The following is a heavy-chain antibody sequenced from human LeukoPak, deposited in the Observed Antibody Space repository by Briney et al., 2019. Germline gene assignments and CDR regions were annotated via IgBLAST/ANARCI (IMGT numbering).Heavy chain of an antibody. J-gene: IGHJ4*02. CDR3: AKRGYSYGDFDY. Sequence: ASVEVSCKASGYTFTSYVINWVRQATGQGLEWMGWMNPSSGYTGYAQKFQGRVTMTSNTSISTAYMELSSLRSEDTAEYYCAKRGYSYGDFDYWGQGTLVTVSS. D-gene: IGHD5-18*01. V-gene: IGHV1-8*01. CDR2: MNPSSGYT. CDR1: GYTFTSYV.